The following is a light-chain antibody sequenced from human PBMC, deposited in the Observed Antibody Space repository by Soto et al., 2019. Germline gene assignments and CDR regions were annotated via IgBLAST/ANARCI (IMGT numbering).Light chain of an antibody. J-gene: IGKJ1*01. CDR2: GAS. CDR1: QSVSSN. Sequence: EIVMTQSPATLSVSPGERATLSCRASQSVSSNLAWYQQKPGQAPRLLIYGASTRATGIPARFSGSGSGTEFTLTINNLQSEDFAVYYCQQYNNWPPLTFGQRTKVEIK. CDR3: QQYNNWPPLT. V-gene: IGKV3-15*01.